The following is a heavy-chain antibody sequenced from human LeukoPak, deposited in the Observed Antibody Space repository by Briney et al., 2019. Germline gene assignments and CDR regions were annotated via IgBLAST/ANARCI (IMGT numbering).Heavy chain of an antibody. Sequence: SETLSLTCTVSGNSISSGDNYWSWIRQPAGKGLEWIGRIYYSGSTNYNPSLKSRVTISVDTSKNQFSLKLSSVTAADTAVYYCARFDDPTTVTIDYWGQGTLVTVSS. J-gene: IGHJ4*02. D-gene: IGHD4-17*01. CDR2: IYYSGST. CDR1: GNSISSGDNY. CDR3: ARFDDPTTVTIDY. V-gene: IGHV4-61*10.